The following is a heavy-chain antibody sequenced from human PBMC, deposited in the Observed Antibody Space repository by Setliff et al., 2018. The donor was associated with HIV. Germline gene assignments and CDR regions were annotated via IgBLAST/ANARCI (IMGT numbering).Heavy chain of an antibody. J-gene: IGHJ6*03. CDR2: IYYSGST. CDR1: GGSISSSSYY. Sequence: LSLTCTVSGGSISSSSYYWGWIRQPPGKGLEWIGSIYYSGSTYYNPSLKSRVTISVDTSMNYLSLNLTSVTAADTAVYFCARDMMRWLVMVPGATRGVSSVYMDVWGKGTTVTVSS. D-gene: IGHD3-10*01. CDR3: ARDMMRWLVMVPGATRGVSSVYMDV. V-gene: IGHV4-39*07.